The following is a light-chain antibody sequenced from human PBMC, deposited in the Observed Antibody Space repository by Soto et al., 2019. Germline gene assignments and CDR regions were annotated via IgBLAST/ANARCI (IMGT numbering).Light chain of an antibody. J-gene: IGLJ1*01. CDR2: EVS. CDR1: NSDVGLYNF. CDR3: SSFTSISTRV. V-gene: IGLV2-14*01. Sequence: QSALTQPASVSGSPGQSITISGTGTNSDVGLYNFLSWYQQHPGKAPKLMIYEVSNRPSGISNRFSGSKSGNTASLTISGLRAEDEADYYCSSFTSISTRVFGTGTKLTVL.